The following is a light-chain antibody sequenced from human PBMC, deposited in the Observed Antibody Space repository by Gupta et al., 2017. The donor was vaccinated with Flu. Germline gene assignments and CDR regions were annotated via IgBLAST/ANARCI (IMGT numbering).Light chain of an antibody. Sequence: EIVLPQPPGPLSSSPGERATLSCRASQSIRTGFLSWYQQRPGQAPRLLIYGASNRATGIPDRFSARGSGTDFTLTISRLEPEDTAVYFCHLYGTSPDTVDQGAFGQWARLEIK. CDR3: HLYGTSPDTVDQGA. J-gene: IGKJ2*01. CDR2: GAS. V-gene: IGKV3-20*01. CDR1: QSIRTGF.